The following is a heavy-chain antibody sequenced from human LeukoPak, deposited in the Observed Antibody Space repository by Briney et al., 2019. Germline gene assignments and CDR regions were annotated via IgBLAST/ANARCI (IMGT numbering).Heavy chain of an antibody. D-gene: IGHD1-1*01. V-gene: IGHV3-7*01. CDR2: IKQDGSHQ. Sequence: PGGSLRLSCSASGFTFSSYWMSWVRQAPGKGLEWMANIKQDGSHQNYVDSVKGRFTISRDNTKNSLFLQMNSLRAEDTAVYYCARDGILTYAFDIWGQGTMSPSLQ. J-gene: IGHJ3*02. CDR1: GFTFSSYW. CDR3: ARDGILTYAFDI.